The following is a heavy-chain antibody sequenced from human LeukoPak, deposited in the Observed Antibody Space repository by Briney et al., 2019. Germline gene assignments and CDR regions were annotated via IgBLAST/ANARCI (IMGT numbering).Heavy chain of an antibody. D-gene: IGHD4/OR15-4a*01. CDR2: IIPIFGTA. J-gene: IGHJ4*02. Sequence: SVKVSCKASGYTFTSYGISWVRQAPGQGLEWMGRIIPIFGTANYAQKFQGRVTITTDESTSTAYMELSSLRSEDTAVYYCARGYGGNPFPDYWGQGTLVTVSS. CDR3: ARGYGGNPFPDY. CDR1: GYTFTSYG. V-gene: IGHV1-69*05.